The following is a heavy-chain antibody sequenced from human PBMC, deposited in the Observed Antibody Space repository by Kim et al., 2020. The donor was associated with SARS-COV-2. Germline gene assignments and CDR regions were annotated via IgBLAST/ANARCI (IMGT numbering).Heavy chain of an antibody. D-gene: IGHD1-1*01. J-gene: IGHJ4*02. V-gene: IGHV3-23*01. CDR1: GFSFSIYA. CDR3: AKKATTSPTAYYFDY. CDR2: ISGNSLGT. Sequence: GGSLRLSCAASGFSFSIYAMSWVRQAPGKGLEWISSISGNSLGTFHADSVKGRFTISRDNSKNTLYLQMNSLRAEDTAIYYCAKKATTSPTAYYFDYWGQGILVTVSS.